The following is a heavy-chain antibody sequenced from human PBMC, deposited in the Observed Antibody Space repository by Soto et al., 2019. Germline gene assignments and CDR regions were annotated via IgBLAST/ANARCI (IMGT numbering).Heavy chain of an antibody. V-gene: IGHV4-31*03. Sequence: SETLSLTCSVSGAALNSGNYYWSWIRQVPGKGLEWIGHIYVTGAVGYNPSLRDRITISQDTSERQFSLNLRLVTAADTAVYYCARLRIATNNYRWFDPWGQGTLVTVSS. J-gene: IGHJ5*02. CDR2: IYVTGAV. CDR1: GAALNSGNYY. D-gene: IGHD2-21*01. CDR3: ARLRIATNNYRWFDP.